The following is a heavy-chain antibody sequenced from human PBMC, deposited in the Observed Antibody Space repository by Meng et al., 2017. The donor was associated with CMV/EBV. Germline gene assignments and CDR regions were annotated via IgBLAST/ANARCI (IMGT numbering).Heavy chain of an antibody. CDR3: ARDGPNGIAVAGGDI. CDR1: GFTFSSYW. V-gene: IGHV3-74*01. D-gene: IGHD6-19*01. Sequence: LSLTGAASGFTFSSYWMHWVRQAPGKGLVWVSRINSDGSSTSYADSAKGRFTISRDNAKNTLYLQMNSLRAEDTAVYYCARDGPNGIAVAGGDIWGQGTMVTVSS. J-gene: IGHJ3*02. CDR2: INSDGSST.